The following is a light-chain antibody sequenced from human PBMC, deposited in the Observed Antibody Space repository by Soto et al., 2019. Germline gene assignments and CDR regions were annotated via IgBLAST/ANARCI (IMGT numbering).Light chain of an antibody. CDR3: QQYGSSPT. CDR2: GAS. CDR1: QSVDNN. J-gene: IGKJ5*01. V-gene: IGKV3-20*01. Sequence: EIVVKMSAVTVSASPRESATLSCRASQSVDNNVAWYQQKPGQAPRLLIYGASTRATGIPDRFSKSGSGTDFTLTISRLEPEDFAVYYCQQYGSSPTFGQGTRLEI.